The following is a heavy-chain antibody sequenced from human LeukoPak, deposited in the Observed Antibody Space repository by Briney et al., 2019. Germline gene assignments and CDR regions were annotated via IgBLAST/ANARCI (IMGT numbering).Heavy chain of an antibody. CDR3: ARVPSSISSTAIIFYYFDY. Sequence: GGSLRLSCAASGFTFSDYYMSWIRQAPGKGLEWVSYISSSSSYTNYADSVKGRFTISRDSAKNSLYLQMNSLRAEDTAVYYCARVPSSISSTAIIFYYFDYWGQGTLVTVSS. CDR1: GFTFSDYY. CDR2: ISSSSSYT. D-gene: IGHD2-21*02. V-gene: IGHV3-11*06. J-gene: IGHJ4*02.